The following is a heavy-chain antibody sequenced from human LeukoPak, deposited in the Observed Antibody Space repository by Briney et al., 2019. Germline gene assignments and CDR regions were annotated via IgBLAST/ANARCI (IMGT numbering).Heavy chain of an antibody. CDR2: IKQDGSEK. Sequence: GGSLRLSCAASGLTFSSYWMSWVRQAPGKGLEWVANIKQDGSEKYYVDSVKCRFTISRDNAKNSLYLQRNSLRAEDRAVYYCAKDGSGSYYYFDYWGQGALVTVSS. CDR1: GLTFSSYW. D-gene: IGHD3-10*01. V-gene: IGHV3-7*01. CDR3: AKDGSGSYYYFDY. J-gene: IGHJ4*02.